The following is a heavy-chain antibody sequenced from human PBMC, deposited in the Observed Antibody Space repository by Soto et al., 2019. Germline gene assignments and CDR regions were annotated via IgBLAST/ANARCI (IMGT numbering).Heavy chain of an antibody. V-gene: IGHV1-18*01. Sequence: ASVKVSCKASGYTFTSYGISWVRQAPGQGLEWMGWISAYNGNTNYAQKLQGRVTMTTDTSTSTASMELRSLRSDDTAVYYCARVDSSSWQYYYYMDVWGKGTTVTVSS. CDR3: ARVDSSSWQYYYYMDV. D-gene: IGHD6-13*01. CDR2: ISAYNGNT. CDR1: GYTFTSYG. J-gene: IGHJ6*03.